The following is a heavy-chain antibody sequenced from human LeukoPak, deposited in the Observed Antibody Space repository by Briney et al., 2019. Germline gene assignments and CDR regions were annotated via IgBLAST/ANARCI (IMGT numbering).Heavy chain of an antibody. CDR3: GRGAYSYYYYMDV. CDR2: FYSGGYT. Sequence: GGSLRLSCAASGFTVSSNYMSWIRQAPGKGLEWVSIFYSGGYTYYADSVKGRFTISRDNSKNTLYLQMNSLRAEDTAVYYCGRGAYSYYYYMDVWGRGTTVTVSS. CDR1: GFTVSSNY. J-gene: IGHJ6*03. V-gene: IGHV3-66*02.